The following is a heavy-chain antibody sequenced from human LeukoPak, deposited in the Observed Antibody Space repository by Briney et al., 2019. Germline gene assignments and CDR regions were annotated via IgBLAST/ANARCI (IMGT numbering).Heavy chain of an antibody. Sequence: PGGSLRLSCAASEFTFSSYSMNWVRQAPGKGLEWVSYITNSGNSKSYADSVKGRFTISRDNSKNTLYLQMNSLRAEDTAVYYCASVWFGELSIDYWGQGTLVTVSS. CDR2: ITNSGNSK. D-gene: IGHD3-10*01. J-gene: IGHJ4*02. CDR1: EFTFSSYS. V-gene: IGHV3-48*01. CDR3: ASVWFGELSIDY.